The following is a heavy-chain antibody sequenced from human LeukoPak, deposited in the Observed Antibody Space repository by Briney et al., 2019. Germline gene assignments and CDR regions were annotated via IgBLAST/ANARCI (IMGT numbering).Heavy chain of an antibody. J-gene: IGHJ5*02. CDR2: IQNSDT. Sequence: PSETLSLTCAVSGSSISTYHWNWIRQPAGKGQEWIGRIQNSDTNYNPSLKSRVIISVDTSKKQFSLKLSSVTAADTAVYYCARRTDSGSYNWFDHWGQGTQVTVSS. V-gene: IGHV4-4*07. CDR1: GSSISTYH. D-gene: IGHD1-26*01. CDR3: ARRTDSGSYNWFDH.